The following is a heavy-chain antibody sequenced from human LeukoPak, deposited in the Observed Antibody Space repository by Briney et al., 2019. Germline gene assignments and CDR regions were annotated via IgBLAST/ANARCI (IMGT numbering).Heavy chain of an antibody. CDR3: AEIKDNRLAIDY. J-gene: IGHJ4*02. V-gene: IGHV4-39*01. Sequence: SETLSLTCTVSGGSISSSSYYWGWIRQPPGKGLEWIGSIYYSGSTYYNPSLKSRVTISVDTSKNQFSLKLSSVTAADTAVYYCAEIKDNRLAIDYWGQGTLVTVSS. D-gene: IGHD2-15*01. CDR1: GGSISSSSYY. CDR2: IYYSGST.